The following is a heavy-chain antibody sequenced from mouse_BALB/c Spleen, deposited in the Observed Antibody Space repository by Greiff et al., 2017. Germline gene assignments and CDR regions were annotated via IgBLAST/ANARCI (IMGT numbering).Heavy chain of an antibody. Sequence: EVKLMESGGGLVKPGGSLKLSCAASGFTFSSYAMSWVRQTPEKRLEWVASISSGGSTYYPDSVKGRFTISRDNARNILYLQMSSLRSEDTAMYYCARDYGSEVDYWGQGTTLTVSS. D-gene: IGHD1-1*01. CDR1: GFTFSSYA. CDR3: ARDYGSEVDY. V-gene: IGHV5-6-5*01. J-gene: IGHJ2*01. CDR2: ISSGGST.